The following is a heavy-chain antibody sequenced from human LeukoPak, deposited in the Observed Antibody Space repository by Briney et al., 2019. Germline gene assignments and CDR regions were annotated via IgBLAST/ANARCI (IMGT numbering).Heavy chain of an antibody. J-gene: IGHJ6*03. CDR1: GYTFTSYY. CDR3: AREATVTNLHYYYYMDV. CDR2: INPSGGST. D-gene: IGHD4-11*01. Sequence: GASVKVSCKASGYTFTSYYMHWVRQAPGQGLEWMGIINPSGGSTSYAQKFQGRVTMTRDMSTSTVYMELSSLRSEDTAVYYCAREATVTNLHYYYYMDVWGKGTTVTVSS. V-gene: IGHV1-46*01.